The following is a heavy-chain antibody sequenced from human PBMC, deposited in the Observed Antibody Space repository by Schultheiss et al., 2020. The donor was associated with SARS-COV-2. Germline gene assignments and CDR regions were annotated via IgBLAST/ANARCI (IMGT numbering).Heavy chain of an antibody. CDR1: GGSISSSSYY. V-gene: IGHV4-39*01. J-gene: IGHJ5*02. D-gene: IGHD6-13*01. Sequence: SETLSLTCVVSGGSISSSSYYWGWIRQPPGKGLELIGSIYYSGSTYYNPSLKSRVTISVDTSKNQFSLKLSSVTAADTAVYYCARGGPWEQQRPYWFDPWGQGTLVTVSS. CDR2: IYYSGST. CDR3: ARGGPWEQQRPYWFDP.